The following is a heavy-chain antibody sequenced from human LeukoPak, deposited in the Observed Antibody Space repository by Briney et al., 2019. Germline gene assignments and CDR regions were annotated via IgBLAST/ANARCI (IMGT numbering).Heavy chain of an antibody. CDR3: AKDGRGGYYFDY. J-gene: IGHJ4*02. CDR2: ISYDGSNK. D-gene: IGHD3-10*01. CDR1: GFTFSSYG. V-gene: IGHV3-30*18. Sequence: TGGSLRLSCAASGFTFSSYGMPWVRQAPGKGLEWVAVISYDGSNKYYADSVKGRLTISRDNSKNTLYLQMNSLRAEDTAVYYCAKDGRGGYYFDYWGQGTLVTVSS.